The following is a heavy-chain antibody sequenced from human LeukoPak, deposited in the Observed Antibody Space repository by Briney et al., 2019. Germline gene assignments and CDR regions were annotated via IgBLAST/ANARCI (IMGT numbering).Heavy chain of an antibody. CDR3: ARGGYDPASGFFDY. CDR1: GGSISSSSYY. Sequence: PSETLSLTCTVSGGSISSSSYYWDWIRQPPGRGLEWIGSIYYSGSTYYNPSLKSRVTISVDTSKNQFSLKLSSVTAADTAVYYCARGGYDPASGFFDYWGQGTLVTGSS. D-gene: IGHD5-12*01. V-gene: IGHV4-39*07. J-gene: IGHJ4*02. CDR2: IYYSGST.